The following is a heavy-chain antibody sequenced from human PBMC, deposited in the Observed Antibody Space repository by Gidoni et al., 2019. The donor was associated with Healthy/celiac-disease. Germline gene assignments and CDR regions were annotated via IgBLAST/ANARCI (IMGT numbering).Heavy chain of an antibody. CDR2: ISGSGGST. D-gene: IGHD6-19*01. J-gene: IGHJ4*02. CDR3: AREGYSSGWPFDY. V-gene: IGHV3-23*01. CDR1: GFTFSSYA. Sequence: EVQLLESGGGLVQPGGSLSLSCAASGFTFSSYAMSWVRQAPGKGLEWVSAISGSGGSTYYADSVKGRFTISRDNSKNTLYLQMNSLRAEDTAVYYCAREGYSSGWPFDYWGQGTLVTVSS.